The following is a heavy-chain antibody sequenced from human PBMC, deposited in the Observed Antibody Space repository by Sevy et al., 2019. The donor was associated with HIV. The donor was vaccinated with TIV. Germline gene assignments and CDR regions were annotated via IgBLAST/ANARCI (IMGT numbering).Heavy chain of an antibody. CDR1: GGSISSGRYS. V-gene: IGHV4-30-2*01. CDR3: ARAGYYGSGSKYYYYMDV. CDR2: IYHSWST. Sequence: SETLSLTCAVSGGSISSGRYSWSWIRQPPGKGLEWIGYIYHSWSTYYNPSLKSRVTISVDRSKNQFSLKLSSVTAADTAVYYCARAGYYGSGSKYYYYMDVWGKGTTVTVSS. J-gene: IGHJ6*03. D-gene: IGHD3-10*01.